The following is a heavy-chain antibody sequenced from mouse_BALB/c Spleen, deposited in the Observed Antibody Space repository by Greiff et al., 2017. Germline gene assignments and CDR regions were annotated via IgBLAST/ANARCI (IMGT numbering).Heavy chain of an antibody. V-gene: IGHV14-4*02. Sequence: EVKLQESGAELVRSGASVKLSCTASGFNIKDYYMHWVKQRPEQGLEWIGWIDPENGDTEYAPKFQGKATMTADTSSNTAYLQLSSLTSEDTAVYYCNAMGMITTDDWGQGTTLTVSS. CDR3: NAMGMITTDD. CDR1: GFNIKDYY. D-gene: IGHD2-4*01. CDR2: IDPENGDT. J-gene: IGHJ2*01.